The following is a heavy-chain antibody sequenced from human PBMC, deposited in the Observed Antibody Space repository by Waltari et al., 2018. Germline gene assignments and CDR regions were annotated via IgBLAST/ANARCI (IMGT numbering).Heavy chain of an antibody. CDR2: SKADGSDQ. V-gene: IGHV3-7*03. J-gene: IGHJ4*02. CDR3: ARGSAYYVRVWDY. CDR1: GFTFRGYW. D-gene: IGHD3-16*01. Sequence: EVQLVESGGTLVQPGGSLRLSCAASGFTFRGYWMTWVRQAPGNGLEWVANSKADGSDQYYVDSVRARFTISRDNAENSLYHQMNSLIADDTAVYYCARGSAYYVRVWDYWGQGTLVTVSS.